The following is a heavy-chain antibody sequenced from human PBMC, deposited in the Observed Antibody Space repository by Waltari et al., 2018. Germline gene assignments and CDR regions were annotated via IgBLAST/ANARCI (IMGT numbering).Heavy chain of an antibody. J-gene: IGHJ3*01. CDR1: GGSFNDYS. V-gene: IGHV4-34*01. Sequence: QVQIHQWGAGLLRRSETLSLTCAVSGGSFNDYSWSWIRQPPGKGLEWIGQINHSGDTDYNPSLMSRVSMSVDTSKKQVSLKLTSVTAADTAMYYCGNLARWGQGTRVTVSS. CDR3: GNLAR. CDR2: INHSGDT. D-gene: IGHD1-1*01.